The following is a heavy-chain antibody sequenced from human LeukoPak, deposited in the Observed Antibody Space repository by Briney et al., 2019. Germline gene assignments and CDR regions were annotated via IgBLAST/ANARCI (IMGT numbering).Heavy chain of an antibody. CDR1: GGSVSSGSYY. V-gene: IGHV4-61*01. Sequence: SETLSLTCTVSGGSVSSGSYYWSWIRQPPGKGLEWIGYIYYSGSTNYNPSLKSRVTISVDTSKNQFSLKLSSVTAADTAVYYCARDTLYPHLRFLVFRRNYYYGMDVWGQGTTVTVSS. CDR2: IYYSGST. J-gene: IGHJ6*02. CDR3: ARDTLYPHLRFLVFRRNYYYGMDV. D-gene: IGHD3-3*01.